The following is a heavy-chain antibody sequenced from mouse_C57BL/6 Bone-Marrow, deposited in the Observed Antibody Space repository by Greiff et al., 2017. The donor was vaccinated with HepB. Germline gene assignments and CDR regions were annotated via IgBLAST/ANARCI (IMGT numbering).Heavy chain of an antibody. CDR2: ISNGGGST. J-gene: IGHJ4*01. D-gene: IGHD2-3*01. Sequence: EVKVVESGGGLVQPGGSLKLSCAASGFTFSDYYMYWVRQTPEKRLEWVAYISNGGGSTYYPDTVKGRFTISRDNAKNTLYLQMSRLKSEDTAMYYCARDDGDYWGQGTSVTVSS. V-gene: IGHV5-12*01. CDR1: GFTFSDYY. CDR3: ARDDGDY.